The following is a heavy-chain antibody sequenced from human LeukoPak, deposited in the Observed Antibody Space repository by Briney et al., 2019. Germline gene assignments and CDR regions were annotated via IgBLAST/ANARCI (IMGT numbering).Heavy chain of an antibody. CDR2: IHTNGRT. CDR3: TRRAPTSYGHYLDS. CDR1: GDSISSYY. V-gene: IGHV4-4*09. D-gene: IGHD3-10*01. Sequence: SETLSLTCTVSGDSISSYYWSWIRQTPGKELEWIGYIHTNGRTNYSPSLKSRVTMSVDSSKNQLSLMLSSVTAADTAVYYCTRRAPTSYGHYLDSWGQGTLVTVSS. J-gene: IGHJ4*02.